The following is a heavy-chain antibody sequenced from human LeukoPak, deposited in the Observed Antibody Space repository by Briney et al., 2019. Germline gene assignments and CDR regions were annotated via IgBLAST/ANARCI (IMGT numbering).Heavy chain of an antibody. CDR1: GYTFTSYA. Sequence: ASVKVSCKASGYTFTSYAMHWVRQAPGQRLEWMGWINAGNGNTKYSQEFQGRVTITRDTSASTAYMELSSLRSEDMAVYYCARNRGYSSSWYGLDAFDIWGQGTMVTVSS. V-gene: IGHV1-3*03. D-gene: IGHD6-13*01. J-gene: IGHJ3*02. CDR2: INAGNGNT. CDR3: ARNRGYSSSWYGLDAFDI.